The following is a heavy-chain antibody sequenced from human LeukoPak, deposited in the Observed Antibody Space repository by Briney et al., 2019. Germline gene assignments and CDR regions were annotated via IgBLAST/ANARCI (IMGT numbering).Heavy chain of an antibody. J-gene: IGHJ4*02. CDR1: GGSISSSSYY. CDR3: ARQDYGDYAVDY. D-gene: IGHD4-17*01. CDR2: IYYSGST. Sequence: SETLSLTCTVSGGSISSSSYYWGWIRQPPGNGLEWIGSIYYSGSTYYNPSLKSRVTISVDASKNQFSLKLSSVTAADTAVYYCARQDYGDYAVDYWGQGTLVTVSS. V-gene: IGHV4-39*01.